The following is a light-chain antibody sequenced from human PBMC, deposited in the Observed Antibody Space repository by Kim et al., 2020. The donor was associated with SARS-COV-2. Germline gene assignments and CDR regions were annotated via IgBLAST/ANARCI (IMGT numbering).Light chain of an antibody. V-gene: IGLV2-14*01. CDR3: CSYRRSTSPYV. Sequence: QSALTQPASVSGSPGQSITISCTGTSSDVGGYNYVSWYQQHPGKAPKLIIYEVNNRPSGVSNRFSGSKSGNTASLTISGLQAEDEADYYCCSYRRSTSPYVFGAGTKVTVL. J-gene: IGLJ1*01. CDR1: SSDVGGYNY. CDR2: EVN.